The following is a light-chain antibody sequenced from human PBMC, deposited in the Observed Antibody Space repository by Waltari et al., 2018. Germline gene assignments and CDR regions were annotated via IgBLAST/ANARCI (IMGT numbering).Light chain of an antibody. CDR1: QSISTY. V-gene: IGKV1-39*01. J-gene: IGKJ2*01. CDR2: SAS. Sequence: DIQMTQSPSSLSASVGDRVTITCRASQSISTYLNWYQQKPGKAPNLLIYSASILQSGIPSRFSGSGSGTEFTLTISSLQPEDFAIYYCQQSYSIPPYTFGQGTKLEIK. CDR3: QQSYSIPPYT.